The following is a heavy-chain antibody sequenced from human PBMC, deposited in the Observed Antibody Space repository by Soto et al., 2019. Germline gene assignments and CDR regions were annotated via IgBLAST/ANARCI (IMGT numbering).Heavy chain of an antibody. CDR2: MYYGGST. CDR3: ARSTGYGDSYFDY. CDR1: GGSIRTYY. Sequence: SETLSLTCTVSGGSIRTYYWNWIRQPPEKGLEWIGYMYYGGSTNYNPSLKSRVTVSGDTSKNDFSLKLTSVTAADTAVYYCARSTGYGDSYFDYWGRGTLVTVSS. J-gene: IGHJ4*02. D-gene: IGHD5-18*01. V-gene: IGHV4-59*01.